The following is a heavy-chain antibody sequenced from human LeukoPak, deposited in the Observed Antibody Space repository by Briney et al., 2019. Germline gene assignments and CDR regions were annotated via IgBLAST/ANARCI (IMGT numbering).Heavy chain of an antibody. V-gene: IGHV3-23*01. J-gene: IGHJ4*02. CDR1: GFTFSNYN. CDR2: IRGSGGST. D-gene: IGHD6-6*01. Sequence: EPGGSLRLSCADSGFTFSNYNMNWVRHAPGKGLERVSAIRGSGGSTYYADSVKGRFTISRDNSKNTLYLQMNSLRAEDTAVSYCAKQGYSSSSFDVDYWGQGTLVTVSS. CDR3: AKQGYSSSSFDVDY.